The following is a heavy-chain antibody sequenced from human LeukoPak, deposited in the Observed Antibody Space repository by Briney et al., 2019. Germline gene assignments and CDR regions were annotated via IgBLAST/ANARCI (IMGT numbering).Heavy chain of an antibody. CDR3: ARDRLAYGSGRNGRFDP. J-gene: IGHJ5*02. CDR1: GFTFSSYW. D-gene: IGHD3-10*01. CDR2: IKQDGSEK. V-gene: IGHV3-7*01. Sequence: GGSLRLSCAASGFTFSSYWMSWVRQAPGKGLEWVANIKQDGSEKYYVDSVKGRFTISRDDAKKSLYLQMNSLRAEDTAVYYCARDRLAYGSGRNGRFDPWGQGTLVTVSS.